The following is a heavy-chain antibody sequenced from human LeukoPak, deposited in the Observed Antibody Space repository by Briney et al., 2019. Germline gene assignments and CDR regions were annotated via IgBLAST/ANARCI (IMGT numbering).Heavy chain of an antibody. Sequence: PSETLSLTCTVSGGSLSSTTHYWGWIRQPPGKGLEWIGNVFHSGSTSYNPSLKSRVTISVDTSKTQFSLKLSSVTAADTAVYYCARPGIDSSDDYYYYGMDVWGQGTTVTVSS. CDR3: ARPGIDSSDDYYYYGMDV. V-gene: IGHV4-39*01. J-gene: IGHJ6*02. CDR1: GGSLSSTTHY. CDR2: VFHSGST. D-gene: IGHD3-10*01.